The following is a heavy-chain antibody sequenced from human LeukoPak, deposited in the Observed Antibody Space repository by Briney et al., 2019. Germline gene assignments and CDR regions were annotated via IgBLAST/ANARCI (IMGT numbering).Heavy chain of an antibody. CDR1: GFTFSDHY. J-gene: IGHJ4*02. CDR2: SRNKAKSYTT. D-gene: IGHD4-17*01. Sequence: GGSLRLSCAVSGFTFSDHYMDWVRQAPGKGLEWVGRSRNKAKSYTTEYAASVKGRFTISRDDSKNSLYLQMNNLKTEDTAVYYCSSNAYGDSAFDYWGQGTLVTVSS. CDR3: SSNAYGDSAFDY. V-gene: IGHV3-72*01.